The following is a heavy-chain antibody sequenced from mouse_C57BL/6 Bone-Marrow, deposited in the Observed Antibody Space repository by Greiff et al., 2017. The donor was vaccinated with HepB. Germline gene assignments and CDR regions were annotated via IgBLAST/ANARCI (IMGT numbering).Heavy chain of an antibody. CDR3: ARPDCPEDYFDY. CDR2: IDPSDSYT. V-gene: IGHV1-69*01. J-gene: IGHJ2*01. CDR1: GYTFTSYW. Sequence: VQLQQPGAELVMPGASVKLSCKASGYTFTSYWMHWVKQRPGQGLEWIGEIDPSDSYTNYNQKFKGKSTLTVDKSSSTAYMQLSSLTSEDSAVYYCARPDCPEDYFDYWGQGTTLTVSS.